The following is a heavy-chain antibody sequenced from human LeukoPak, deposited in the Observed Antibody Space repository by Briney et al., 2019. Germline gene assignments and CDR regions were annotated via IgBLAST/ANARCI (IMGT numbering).Heavy chain of an antibody. CDR1: GGSISSYH. Sequence: SETLSLTCTVSGGSISSYHWSWIRQPPGKGLEWLGYIYYSGSSNYNPSLKGRVTISADTSKNQFSLKLSSVTAADTAVYYCARVPRSYYYYYYMDVWGKGTTVTVSS. CDR3: ARVPRSYYYYYYMDV. CDR2: IYYSGSS. V-gene: IGHV4-59*01. J-gene: IGHJ6*03.